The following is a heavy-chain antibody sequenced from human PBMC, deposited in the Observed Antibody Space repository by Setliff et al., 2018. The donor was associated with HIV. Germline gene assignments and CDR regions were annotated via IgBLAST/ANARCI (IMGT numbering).Heavy chain of an antibody. CDR2: IYYSGST. D-gene: IGHD4-17*01. CDR1: SGSVNNYW. V-gene: IGHV4-59*02. J-gene: IGHJ4*02. Sequence: SETLSLTCNVSSGSVNNYWWTWIRQPPGKGLEWIGYIYYSGSTYYNPSLKSRLTISVDTSKNQFSLKLRSVTAADTAVYYCVRDDYGYNGKGFDYWGPGTLVTVSS. CDR3: VRDDYGYNGKGFDY.